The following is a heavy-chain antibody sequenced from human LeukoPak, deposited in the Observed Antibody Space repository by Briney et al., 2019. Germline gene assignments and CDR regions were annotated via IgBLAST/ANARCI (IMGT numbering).Heavy chain of an antibody. CDR3: ARDQRSESYYPWGWFDP. Sequence: GGSLRLSRAASGFAVSDNYMSWVRQAPGKGLEWVSVIYSDGSAYYTDSVTCGFTISSDNSENTLYLQMNSLRPEDTAVYYCARDQRSESYYPWGWFDPWGQGTLVTLSS. CDR1: GFAVSDNY. D-gene: IGHD1-26*01. J-gene: IGHJ5*02. CDR2: IYSDGSA. V-gene: IGHV3-66*01.